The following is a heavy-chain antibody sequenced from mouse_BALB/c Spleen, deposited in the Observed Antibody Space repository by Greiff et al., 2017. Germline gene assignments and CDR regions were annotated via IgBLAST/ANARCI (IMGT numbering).Heavy chain of an antibody. CDR1: GFTFSSFG. CDR3: ARSRGNHYFDY. D-gene: IGHD2-1*01. CDR2: ISSGSSTI. Sequence: EVHLVESGGGLVQPGGSRKLSCAASGFTFSSFGMHWVRQAPEKGLEWVAYISSGSSTIYYADTVKGRFTISRDNPKNTLFLQMTSLRSEDTAMYYCARSRGNHYFDYWGQGTTLTVSS. V-gene: IGHV5-17*02. J-gene: IGHJ2*01.